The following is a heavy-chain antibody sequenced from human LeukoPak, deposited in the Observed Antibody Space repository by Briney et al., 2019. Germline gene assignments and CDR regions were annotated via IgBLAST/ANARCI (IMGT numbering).Heavy chain of an antibody. CDR2: ISPDGNNE. D-gene: IGHD6-6*01. CDR1: GFTFSSYA. Sequence: GGSLRLSCAASGFTFSSYAMHWVRQAPGKGLEWVAFISPDGNNEYYADSVKGRLTISRDNSKNTLYLQMNSLRDEDTAVYYCDPHDSSSHFWRQGILVTVSS. V-gene: IGHV3-30-3*01. CDR3: DPHDSSSHF. J-gene: IGHJ4*02.